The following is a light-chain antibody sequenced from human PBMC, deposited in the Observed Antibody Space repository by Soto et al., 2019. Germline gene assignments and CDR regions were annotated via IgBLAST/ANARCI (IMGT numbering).Light chain of an antibody. CDR3: QTWASGIRL. V-gene: IGLV4-69*01. CDR2: INSDGSH. CDR1: SGHSNYA. Sequence: QLVLTQSPSASASLGASVKLTCTLSSGHSNYAIAWHQQQPEKGPRYLMRINSDGSHNKGDGVPDRFSASSSGSERYLTISSLQSEDEADYFCQTWASGIRLFGGGTQLTVL. J-gene: IGLJ3*02.